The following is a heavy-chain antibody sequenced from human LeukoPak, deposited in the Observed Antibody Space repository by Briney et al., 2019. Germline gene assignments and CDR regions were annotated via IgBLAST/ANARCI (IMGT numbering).Heavy chain of an antibody. CDR1: GDFITAYY. V-gene: IGHV4-59*01. D-gene: IGHD7-27*01. J-gene: IGHJ4*02. CDR2: VYYSGST. CDR3: ASNTGTVFDY. Sequence: PSETLSLTCTVSGDFITAYYWSWIRQPPGKGLEWIGYVYYSGSTEYNPSLRSRVTISLEMSKHQFSLNLTSVTAVDTAVYYCASNTGTVFDYWGQGALVTVSS.